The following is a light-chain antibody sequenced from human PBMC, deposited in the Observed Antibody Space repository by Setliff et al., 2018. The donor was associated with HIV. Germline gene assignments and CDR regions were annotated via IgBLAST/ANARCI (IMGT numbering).Light chain of an antibody. Sequence: SALTQPPSASGSPGQSVAISCTGTSSDIGSHNHVSWYQQYPGKAPKLMIYELSQRPSGVPDRFSGSKSGNTASLTVSGLQAEDEADYYCASYAGDGVHDIYVFGTGTRSPS. V-gene: IGLV2-8*01. CDR3: ASYAGDGVHDIYV. J-gene: IGLJ1*01. CDR1: SSDIGSHNH. CDR2: ELS.